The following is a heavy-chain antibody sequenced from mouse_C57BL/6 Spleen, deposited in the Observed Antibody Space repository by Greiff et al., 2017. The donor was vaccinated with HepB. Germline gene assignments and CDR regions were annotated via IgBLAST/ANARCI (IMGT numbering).Heavy chain of an antibody. D-gene: IGHD1-1*01. Sequence: VHVKQSGTVLARPGASVKMSCKTSGYTFTSYWMHWVKQRPGQGLEWIGAIYPGNSDTSYNQKFKGKAKLTAVTSASTAYMELSSLTNEDSAVYYCTRPSITTVVASFDYWGQGTTLTVSS. CDR3: TRPSITTVVASFDY. CDR2: IYPGNSDT. J-gene: IGHJ2*01. V-gene: IGHV1-5*01. CDR1: GYTFTSYW.